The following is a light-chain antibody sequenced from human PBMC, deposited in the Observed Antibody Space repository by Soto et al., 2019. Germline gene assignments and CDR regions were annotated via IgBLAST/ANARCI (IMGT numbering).Light chain of an antibody. V-gene: IGLV1-40*01. CDR3: QSFDSSLSGWV. J-gene: IGLJ3*02. Sequence: QSVLTQPPSVSGAPGQRVTISCTGSSSNIGAGYVVHWYQQLPGTAPKLLVSGDTNRPSGVPDRFSGSKSGTSASLAITGLRAEDEADYYCQSFDSSLSGWVFGGGTKLTVL. CDR2: GDT. CDR1: SSNIGAGYV.